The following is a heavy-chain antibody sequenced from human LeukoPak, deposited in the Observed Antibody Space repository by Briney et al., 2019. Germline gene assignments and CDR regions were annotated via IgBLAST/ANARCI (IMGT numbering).Heavy chain of an antibody. Sequence: ASVKVSCKASGYTFSSNHIHWVRQAPGQGLEWMGIINPSGGSTSYAQKFQGRVTMTRDMSTSTDYMELSSLRSEDTAVYYCARDNSVEDTAWWFDPWGQGTLVTVSS. J-gene: IGHJ5*02. CDR2: INPSGGST. V-gene: IGHV1-46*01. CDR1: GYTFSSNH. D-gene: IGHD4-23*01. CDR3: ARDNSVEDTAWWFDP.